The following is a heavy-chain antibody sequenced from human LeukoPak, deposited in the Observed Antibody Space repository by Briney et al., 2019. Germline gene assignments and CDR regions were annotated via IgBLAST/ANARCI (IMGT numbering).Heavy chain of an antibody. J-gene: IGHJ4*02. D-gene: IGHD4-23*01. CDR2: ISYDGSNK. V-gene: IGHV3-30*18. CDR1: GFTFSSYG. CDR3: AKLSSYGGHG. Sequence: GRSLRFSCAASGFTFSSYGMHWVRQAPGKGLEWVAVISYDGSNKYYADSVKGRFTISRDNSKNTLYLQMNSLRAEDTAVYYCAKLSSYGGHGWGQGTLVTVSS.